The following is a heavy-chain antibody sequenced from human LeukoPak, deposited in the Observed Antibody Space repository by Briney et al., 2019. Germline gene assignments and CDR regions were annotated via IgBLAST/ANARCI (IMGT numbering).Heavy chain of an antibody. Sequence: PGGSLRLSCAASGFTFSTYGIHWVRQAPGKGLEWVAVISYDGSNKYYADSVKGRFTIPRDNSKNTVYLQMNSLRAEDTAVYYCAKKAWFRLDYWGQGTLVTVSS. J-gene: IGHJ4*02. CDR1: GFTFSTYG. CDR3: AKKAWFRLDY. V-gene: IGHV3-30*18. D-gene: IGHD3-10*01. CDR2: ISYDGSNK.